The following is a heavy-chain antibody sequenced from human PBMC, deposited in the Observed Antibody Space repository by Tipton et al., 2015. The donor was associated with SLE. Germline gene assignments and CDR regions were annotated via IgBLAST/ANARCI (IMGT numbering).Heavy chain of an antibody. CDR3: ARDRRHYYGSGSYDAFDI. D-gene: IGHD3-10*01. J-gene: IGHJ3*02. Sequence: GSLRLSCAASGFTFSDYYMSWIRQAPGKGLEWVSYISSSGSTIYYADSVKGRFTISRDNAQNSLYLQMNSLRAEDTAVYYCARDRRHYYGSGSYDAFDIWGQGTMVTVSS. CDR1: GFTFSDYY. V-gene: IGHV3-11*01. CDR2: ISSSGSTI.